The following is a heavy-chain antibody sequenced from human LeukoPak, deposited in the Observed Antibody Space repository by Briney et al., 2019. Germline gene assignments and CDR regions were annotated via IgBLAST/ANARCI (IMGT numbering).Heavy chain of an antibody. CDR3: ARSGTMVRGVNTLIDY. D-gene: IGHD3-10*01. CDR2: ISAYNGNT. CDR1: GYTFTSYG. V-gene: IGHV1-18*01. Sequence: ASVKVSCKASGYTFTSYGISWARQAPGQGLEWMGWISAYNGNTNYAQKLQGRVTMTTDTSTSTAYMELRSLRSDDTAVYYCARSGTMVRGVNTLIDYWGQGTLVTVSS. J-gene: IGHJ4*02.